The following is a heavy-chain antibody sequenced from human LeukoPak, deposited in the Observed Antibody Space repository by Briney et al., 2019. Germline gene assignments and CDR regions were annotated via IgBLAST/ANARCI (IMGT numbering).Heavy chain of an antibody. J-gene: IGHJ2*01. Sequence: PGGSLRLSCVASGFTFSTYTMNWIRQAPGKGLEWVSAISDIGYNTYYADSVKGRFTISRDNSKNTLYLQMNSLRAEGTAVYYCAKVGPKWYFDLWGRGTLVTVSS. CDR2: ISDIGYNT. CDR1: GFTFSTYT. V-gene: IGHV3-23*01. CDR3: AKVGPKWYFDL.